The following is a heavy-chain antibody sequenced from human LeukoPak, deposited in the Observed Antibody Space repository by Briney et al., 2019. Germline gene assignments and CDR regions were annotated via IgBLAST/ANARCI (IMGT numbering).Heavy chain of an antibody. J-gene: IGHJ4*02. D-gene: IGHD4-17*01. CDR3: AKSMTTVTTLEIDY. V-gene: IGHV3-23*01. CDR1: GFTFSSYA. Sequence: GGSLRLSCAASGFTFSSYAMSWVRQAPGKGLEWVSTISGSGGSTYYADSVKGRFTISRDNSKNTLYLQMNSLRAEDTAVYYCAKSMTTVTTLEIDYWGQGTLVTVSS. CDR2: ISGSGGST.